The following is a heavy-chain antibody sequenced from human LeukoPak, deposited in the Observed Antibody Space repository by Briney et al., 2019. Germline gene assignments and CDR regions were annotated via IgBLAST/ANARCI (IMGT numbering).Heavy chain of an antibody. Sequence: ASVKVSCKASGYSFTDYYMHWVRQAPGQGLEWMGWINPYSGDTNYEQKFQGRVTMTRDTSISIAYMELSSLRSDDTAVYYCVSGNYFDYWGQGTLVTVSS. J-gene: IGHJ4*02. CDR2: INPYSGDT. V-gene: IGHV1-2*02. CDR3: VSGNYFDY. CDR1: GYSFTDYY. D-gene: IGHD2-15*01.